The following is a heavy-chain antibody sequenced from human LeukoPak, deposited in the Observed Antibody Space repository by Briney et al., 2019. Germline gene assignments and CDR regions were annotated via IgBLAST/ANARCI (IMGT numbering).Heavy chain of an antibody. Sequence: GGSLRLSCAASGFTFSDAWMSWVRQAPGKGLERVSVIYSGGSTYYAVSVKGRFTISRDNSKNTLYLQMNSLRAEDTAVYYCARPIDSSGWYGDYWGQGTLVTVSS. D-gene: IGHD6-19*01. J-gene: IGHJ4*02. CDR1: GFTFSDAW. CDR2: IYSGGST. V-gene: IGHV3-66*04. CDR3: ARPIDSSGWYGDY.